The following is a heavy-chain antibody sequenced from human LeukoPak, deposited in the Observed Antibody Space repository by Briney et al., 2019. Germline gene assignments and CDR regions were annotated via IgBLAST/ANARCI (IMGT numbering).Heavy chain of an antibody. J-gene: IGHJ4*02. D-gene: IGHD2-21*02. CDR3: ARGGGDNIVVVTAISYYFDY. CDR2: INPSGGST. Sequence: ASVKVSCKASGYTFTRYYMHWVRQAPGQGLEWMGIINPSGGSTGYAQKFQGRVTMTRDMSTSTDYMELSSLRSEDTAVYYCARGGGDNIVVVTAISYYFDYWGQGTLVTVSS. V-gene: IGHV1-46*01. CDR1: GYTFTRYY.